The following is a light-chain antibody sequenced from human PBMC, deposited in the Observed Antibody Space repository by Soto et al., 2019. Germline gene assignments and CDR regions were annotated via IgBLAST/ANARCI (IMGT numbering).Light chain of an antibody. CDR3: MSYTTSNTYVV. Sequence: QSALTQPASVSASPGQSITISCTGTSSDVGGYNYVSWYQQYPGKVPKLIIYEVSNRPPGISNRFSGSKSGNTASLTISGLQAEDEAGYYCMSYTTSNTYVVFGGGTKLTVL. CDR2: EVS. J-gene: IGLJ2*01. CDR1: SSDVGGYNY. V-gene: IGLV2-14*01.